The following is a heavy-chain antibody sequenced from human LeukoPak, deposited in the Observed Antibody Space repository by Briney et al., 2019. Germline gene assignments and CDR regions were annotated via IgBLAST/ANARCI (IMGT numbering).Heavy chain of an antibody. V-gene: IGHV3-21*01. J-gene: IGHJ4*02. CDR2: ISSSSSYI. D-gene: IGHD2-15*01. CDR1: GFTFSSYS. Sequence: GGSLRLSCAASGFTFSSYSMNWVRQAPGKGLEWVSSISSSSSYIYYADSVKGQFTISRDNAKNALYLQMNSLRAEDTAVYYCARAPVVAATAKAIYYFDYWGQGTLVTVSS. CDR3: ARAPVVAATAKAIYYFDY.